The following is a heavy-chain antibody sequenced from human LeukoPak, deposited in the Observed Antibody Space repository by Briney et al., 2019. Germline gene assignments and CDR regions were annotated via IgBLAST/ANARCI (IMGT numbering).Heavy chain of an antibody. J-gene: IGHJ4*02. CDR1: GFTVSSNY. CDR3: ASGATYDYGSGSYYRPYYFDY. V-gene: IGHV3-53*01. Sequence: GGSLRLSCAASGFTVSSNYMSWVRQAPGKGLEWGSVIYSVGSTYYADSVKGRFTISRDNSKNTLYLQMISLRAEDTAVYSCASGATYDYGSGSYYRPYYFDYWGQGTLVTVSS. D-gene: IGHD3-10*01. CDR2: IYSVGST.